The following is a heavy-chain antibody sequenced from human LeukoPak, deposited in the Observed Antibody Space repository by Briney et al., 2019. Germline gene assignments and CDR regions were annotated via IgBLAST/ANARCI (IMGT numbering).Heavy chain of an antibody. CDR3: ARDHRVVAVAGMVDAFDI. D-gene: IGHD6-19*01. V-gene: IGHV3-21*01. CDR2: ISSSSSYI. Sequence: GGSLRLSCAASGFTFSSYSMNWVRQAPGKGLEWVSSISSSSSYIYYADSVKGRFTIPRDNAKNSLYLQMNSLRAEDTAVYYCARDHRVVAVAGMVDAFDIWGQGTMVTVSS. CDR1: GFTFSSYS. J-gene: IGHJ3*02.